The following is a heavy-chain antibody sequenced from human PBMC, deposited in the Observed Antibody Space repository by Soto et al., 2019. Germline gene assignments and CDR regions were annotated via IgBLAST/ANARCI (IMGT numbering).Heavy chain of an antibody. CDR3: AREVHCTGGSGYWFDL. J-gene: IGHJ5*02. CDR2: IYYSGST. Sequence: SETLSLTCTVSGGSISSYYWSWIRQPPGKGLEWIGYIYYSGSTNYNPSLKSRVTISVDTSKNQFSLKLSSVTAADTAVYYCAREVHCTGGSGYWFDLWGQAPLVTVSS. D-gene: IGHD2-15*01. V-gene: IGHV4-59*01. CDR1: GGSISSYY.